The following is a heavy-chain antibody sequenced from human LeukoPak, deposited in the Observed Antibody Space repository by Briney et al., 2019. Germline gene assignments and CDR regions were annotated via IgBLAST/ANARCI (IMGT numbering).Heavy chain of an antibody. CDR3: AREGVSWGPFDY. Sequence: SVKVSCKASGGTFSSYAISWVRQAPGQGLEWMGGIIPIFGTANYAQKFQGRVTITTDESTSTAYMELSNLRSEDTAVYYCAREGVSWGPFDYWGQGTLVTVSS. V-gene: IGHV1-69*05. D-gene: IGHD6-13*01. CDR2: IIPIFGTA. CDR1: GGTFSSYA. J-gene: IGHJ4*02.